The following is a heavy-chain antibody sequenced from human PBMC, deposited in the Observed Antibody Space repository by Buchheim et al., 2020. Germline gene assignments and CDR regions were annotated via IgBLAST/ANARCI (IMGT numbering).Heavy chain of an antibody. D-gene: IGHD3-22*01. CDR3: ARAAEYYYDTGGSDAFDI. Sequence: QVQLVESGGGVVQPGRSLRLSCAASGFTFSSYGMHWVRQAPGKGLEWVAVIWYDGSNKYYADSVKGRFTISRDNSKNTLYLQMNSLRAEDTAVYYCARAAEYYYDTGGSDAFDIWGQGT. J-gene: IGHJ3*02. CDR1: GFTFSSYG. CDR2: IWYDGSNK. V-gene: IGHV3-33*01.